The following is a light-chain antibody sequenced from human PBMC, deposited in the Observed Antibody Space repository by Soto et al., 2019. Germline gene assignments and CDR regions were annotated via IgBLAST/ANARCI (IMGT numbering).Light chain of an antibody. CDR3: QQFHNWPYT. CDR1: QSVTRS. CDR2: DAS. Sequence: EIVMTQSPATLSVSPGEKATLSCRASQSVTRSLVWYQLKRGQAHRLLIYDASCRATGIPARFSGSGSGTNFTLTIISLQSDDIAVYYYQQFHNWPYTFGQGTKLEIK. J-gene: IGKJ2*01. V-gene: IGKV3-15*01.